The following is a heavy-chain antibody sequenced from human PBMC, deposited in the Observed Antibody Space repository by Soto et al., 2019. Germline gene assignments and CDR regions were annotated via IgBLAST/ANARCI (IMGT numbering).Heavy chain of an antibody. D-gene: IGHD2-15*01. CDR2: ISANGGIT. CDR1: GFTFSKYA. CDR3: AKDKYTDSVRKVWFFDY. Sequence: EVHLLESGGGLVKSGGSLRLSCAASGFTFSKYAMSWVRLAPGKGLEWVSSISANGGITDYADSVKGRFTISRDNFQNILSLQMDSLRGDDTALYFCAKDKYTDSVRKVWFFDYWGRGTLVTVSS. J-gene: IGHJ2*01. V-gene: IGHV3-23*01.